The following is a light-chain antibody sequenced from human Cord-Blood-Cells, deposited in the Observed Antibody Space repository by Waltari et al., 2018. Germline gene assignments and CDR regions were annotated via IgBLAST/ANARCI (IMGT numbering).Light chain of an antibody. J-gene: IGKJ4*01. CDR2: AAS. CDR1: QSISSY. V-gene: IGKV1-39*01. Sequence: DIQMTQSPSSLSASVVDRVTIPCRASQSISSYLNWSQQKPGKAPKLLIYAASSLQSGVPSRFSGSGSWTDFTLNISRLQPEDFATYYCQKSYRTPLTFGGGTKVEIK. CDR3: QKSYRTPLT.